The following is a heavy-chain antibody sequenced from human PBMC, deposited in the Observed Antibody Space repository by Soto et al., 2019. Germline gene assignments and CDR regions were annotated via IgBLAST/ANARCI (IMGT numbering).Heavy chain of an antibody. Sequence: PWETLSLTCTVSGGSVTNSSYYWGWIRQSPGKGLEWIGSVYYRGRSYSKSSVKSRVTISVDTSKNRFSLSLNSVTASDTAGYFCVSQRTTVPTQAYFDYWGPGALVTVSS. CDR2: VYYRGRS. V-gene: IGHV4-39*01. CDR1: GGSVTNSSYY. J-gene: IGHJ4*02. D-gene: IGHD4-17*01. CDR3: VSQRTTVPTQAYFDY.